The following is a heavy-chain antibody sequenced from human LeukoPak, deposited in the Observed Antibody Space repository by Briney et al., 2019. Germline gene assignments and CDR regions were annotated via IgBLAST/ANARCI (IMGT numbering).Heavy chain of an antibody. CDR1: GFTFSSYA. CDR3: AREGVTMVRGVIIPFDY. J-gene: IGHJ4*02. CDR2: ISYDGSNK. D-gene: IGHD3-10*01. V-gene: IGHV3-30-3*01. Sequence: GGSLRLSCAASGFTFSSYAMHWVRQAPGKGLEWVAVISYDGSNKYYADSVKGRFTISRDNSKNTLYLQMNSLRAEDTAVYYCAREGVTMVRGVIIPFDYWGQGTLVTVSS.